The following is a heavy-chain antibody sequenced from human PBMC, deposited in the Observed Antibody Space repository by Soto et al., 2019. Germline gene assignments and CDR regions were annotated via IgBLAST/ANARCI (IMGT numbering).Heavy chain of an antibody. CDR2: ISASGGLK. CDR3: AREVGAPSGWLDP. D-gene: IGHD1-26*01. CDR1: GFTFTNYA. V-gene: IGHV3-23*01. Sequence: VQLSESGGDLRQPGGSLRLSCAASGFTFTNYAMTWVRQTPGKGLEWVSGISASGGLKYYADAVQGRFTVSRDNSKNILYLQMDNLGGGDTALYYCAREVGAPSGWLDPWGQGTQVTVSS. J-gene: IGHJ5*02.